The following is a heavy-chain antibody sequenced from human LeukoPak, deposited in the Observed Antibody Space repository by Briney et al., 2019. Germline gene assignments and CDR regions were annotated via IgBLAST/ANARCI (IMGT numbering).Heavy chain of an antibody. V-gene: IGHV3-33*08. CDR2: IFYDGTGK. CDR3: ARYPLVGTTNFDY. CDR1: GFSFSSFG. D-gene: IGHD1-26*01. J-gene: IGHJ4*02. Sequence: PGGSLRLSCAASGFSFSSFGMHWVRQAPGKGLEWAALIFYDGTGKYYADSVKGRFTISRDNAKNSLYLQMNSLRVEDTAVYYCARYPLVGTTNFDYWGQGTLVTVSS.